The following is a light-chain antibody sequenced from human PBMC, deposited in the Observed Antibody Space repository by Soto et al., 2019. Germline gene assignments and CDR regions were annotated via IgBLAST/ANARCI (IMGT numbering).Light chain of an antibody. CDR3: QQYNNWPPWT. CDR2: GAS. V-gene: IGKV3-15*01. J-gene: IGKJ1*01. CDR1: QRVSSN. Sequence: EIVMTHSPATLSVSPGERATLSCRASQRVSSNVAWYQQIPGQAPRPLIYGASTRATGIPARFSGSAYGTDFTLTISSLQSEDFAVYYCQQYNNWPPWTFGQGTKVEIK.